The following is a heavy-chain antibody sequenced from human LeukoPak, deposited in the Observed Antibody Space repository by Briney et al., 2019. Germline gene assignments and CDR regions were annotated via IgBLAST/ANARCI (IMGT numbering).Heavy chain of an antibody. CDR2: ISSSGRTI. Sequence: GGSLRLSCAASGFTFSSYEFNWVRQAPGKGLEWVSYISSSGRTIFYADSVKGRFTISRDNAKNTLYLQMNSLRAGDTAMFYCARAPVQYCGGDCDAFDIWGQGTMVTVSS. J-gene: IGHJ3*02. D-gene: IGHD2-21*02. V-gene: IGHV3-48*03. CDR3: ARAPVQYCGGDCDAFDI. CDR1: GFTFSSYE.